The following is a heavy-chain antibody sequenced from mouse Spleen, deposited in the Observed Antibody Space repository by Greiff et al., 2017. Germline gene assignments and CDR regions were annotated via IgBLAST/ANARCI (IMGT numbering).Heavy chain of an antibody. CDR1: GYTFTSYW. CDR2: IYPGNSDT. CDR3: TRGLGLPYYYAMDY. D-gene: IGHD2-4*01. Sequence: EVQLQQSGTVLARPGASVKMSCKTSGYTFTSYWMHWVKQRPGQGLEWIGAIYPGNSDTSYNQKFKGKAKLTAVTSASTAYMELSSLTNEDSAVYYCTRGLGLPYYYAMDYWGQGTSVTVSS. V-gene: IGHV1-5*01. J-gene: IGHJ4*01.